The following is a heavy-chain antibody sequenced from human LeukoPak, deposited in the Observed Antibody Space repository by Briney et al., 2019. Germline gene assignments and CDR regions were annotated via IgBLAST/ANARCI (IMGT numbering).Heavy chain of an antibody. V-gene: IGHV4-30-2*01. CDR3: ARDAYVPSTRDYGDYGGFDP. CDR1: GGSISSGGYS. J-gene: IGHJ5*02. Sequence: PSETLSLTCAVSGGSISSGGYSWSWIRQPPGKGLEWIGYIYHSGSTYYNPSLKSRVTISVDRSKNQFSLKLSSVTAADTAVYYCARDAYVPSTRDYGDYGGFDPWGQGTLVTVSS. D-gene: IGHD4-17*01. CDR2: IYHSGST.